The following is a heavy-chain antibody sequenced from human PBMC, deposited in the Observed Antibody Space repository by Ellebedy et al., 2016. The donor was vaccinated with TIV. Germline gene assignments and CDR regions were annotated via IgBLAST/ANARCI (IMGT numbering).Heavy chain of an antibody. Sequence: SETLSLTCTVSGDSITSTNYYWAWIRQPPGKGLEWIGTIYYSGSTYYNPSLKSRVTISVDTSRNQFSLKLRSVTAADTAVYYCARQTSMIAVVITTTFDYWGQGTLVTVSS. CDR1: GDSITSTNYY. V-gene: IGHV4-39*01. J-gene: IGHJ4*02. D-gene: IGHD3-22*01. CDR2: IYYSGST. CDR3: ARQTSMIAVVITTTFDY.